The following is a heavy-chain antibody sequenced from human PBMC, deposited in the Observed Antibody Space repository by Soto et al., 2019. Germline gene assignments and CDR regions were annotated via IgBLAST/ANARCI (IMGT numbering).Heavy chain of an antibody. D-gene: IGHD2-2*01. V-gene: IGHV3-23*01. Sequence: GGSLRLSCAASGFTFSSYAMSWVRQAPGKGLEWVSAISGSGGSTYYADSVKGRFTISRDNSKNTLYLQMNSLRAEVTAVYYCAKENQLSYYYGMDVWGQGTTVTVSS. CDR1: GFTFSSYA. CDR2: ISGSGGST. J-gene: IGHJ6*02. CDR3: AKENQLSYYYGMDV.